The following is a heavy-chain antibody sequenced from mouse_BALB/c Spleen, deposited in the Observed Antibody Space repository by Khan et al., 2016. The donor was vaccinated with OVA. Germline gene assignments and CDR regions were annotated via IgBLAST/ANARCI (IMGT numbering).Heavy chain of an antibody. Sequence: QVQLKESGPGLVAPSQSLSITCTVSGFSFTSYGVHWVRQPPGKGLEWLVVIWSDWSTNYNSVVNSRLIISKYNSKSQVFLKMNSLQTDDTAIYYCARWFDGYSSLYAMDYWGQGTSVTVSS. CDR3: ARWFDGYSSLYAMDY. CDR1: GFSFTSYG. J-gene: IGHJ4*01. D-gene: IGHD2-3*01. CDR2: IWSDWST. V-gene: IGHV2-6*02.